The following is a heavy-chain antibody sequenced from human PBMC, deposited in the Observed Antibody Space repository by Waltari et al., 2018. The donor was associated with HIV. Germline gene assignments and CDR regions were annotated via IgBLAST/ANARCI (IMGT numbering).Heavy chain of an antibody. J-gene: IGHJ4*02. CDR3: AREGRSSQKLHFDS. V-gene: IGHV1-2*02. CDR1: GYIFTDNY. Sequence: QVLLVQSGAAVKKPGASVRLSCKASGYIFTDNYIHWVRQAPGQGLEWMGWINPNNGGTVFVQKFQGRVTLTRDTSINSAYMELTRLKSDDTAVYYCAREGRSSQKLHFDSWGQGTLVTVSS. CDR2: INPNNGGT. D-gene: IGHD3-10*01.